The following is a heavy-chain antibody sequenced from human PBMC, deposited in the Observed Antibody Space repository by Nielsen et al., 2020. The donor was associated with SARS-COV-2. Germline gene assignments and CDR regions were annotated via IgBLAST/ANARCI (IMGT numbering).Heavy chain of an antibody. V-gene: IGHV3-11*06. Sequence: GESLEISCAASGFTFSDYYMSWIRQAPGKGLEWVSYISSSSSYTSYADSVKGRFTISRDNAKNTLYLQMNSLRAEDTAVYYCARDPAGFDPWGQGTLVTVSS. CDR3: ARDPAGFDP. CDR2: ISSSSSYT. CDR1: GFTFSDYY. J-gene: IGHJ5*02.